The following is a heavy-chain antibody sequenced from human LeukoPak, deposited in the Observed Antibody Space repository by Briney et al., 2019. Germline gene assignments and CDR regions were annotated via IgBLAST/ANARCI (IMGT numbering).Heavy chain of an antibody. CDR3: ARDTGYLGSNCGMDV. Sequence: SETLSLTCTVSGGSISSYYWSWIRQPPGKGLEWIGYIFYSGSTNCNPSLKSRVTISVDTSKNQFSLNLSSVTAADTAIYYCARDTGYLGSNCGMDVWGQGTTVTVSS. CDR2: IFYSGST. J-gene: IGHJ6*02. V-gene: IGHV4-59*01. D-gene: IGHD3-22*01. CDR1: GGSISSYY.